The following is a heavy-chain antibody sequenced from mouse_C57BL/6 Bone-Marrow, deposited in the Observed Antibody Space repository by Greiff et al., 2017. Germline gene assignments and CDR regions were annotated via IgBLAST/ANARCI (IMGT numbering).Heavy chain of an antibody. V-gene: IGHV7-1*01. CDR3: ARDVWFAY. Sequence: EVMLVESGGGLVQSGRSLRLSCATSGFTFSDFYMEWVRQAPGKGLEWIAASRNKANDYTTEYSASVKGRFIVSRDTSQSILYLQMNALRAEDTAIYYCARDVWFAYWGQGTLVTVSA. CDR1: GFTFSDFY. CDR2: SRNKANDYTT. J-gene: IGHJ3*01.